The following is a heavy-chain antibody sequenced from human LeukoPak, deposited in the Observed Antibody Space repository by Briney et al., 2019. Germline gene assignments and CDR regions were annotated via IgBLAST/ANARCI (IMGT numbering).Heavy chain of an antibody. CDR1: GFTFDDYG. CDR2: INWNGDIT. J-gene: IGHJ3*01. V-gene: IGHV3-20*04. D-gene: IGHD1-26*01. CDR3: AKDLRYSGSPRAFDF. Sequence: PGGSLRLSCAASGFTFDDYGINWVRQGPGKGLEWVSGINWNGDITNYADSVKGRFTISRDNAKNSLYLQMNSLRAEDTAVYYCAKDLRYSGSPRAFDFWGQGTMVTVSS.